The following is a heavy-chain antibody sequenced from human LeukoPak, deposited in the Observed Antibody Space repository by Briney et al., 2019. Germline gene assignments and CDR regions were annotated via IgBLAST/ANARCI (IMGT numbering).Heavy chain of an antibody. CDR1: GFTFSSYG. D-gene: IGHD6-13*01. J-gene: IGHJ6*03. V-gene: IGHV3-30*02. CDR3: AKGLRSSTWSHYYYYSMDV. Sequence: GFLRLSCAASGFTFSSYGMHWVRQAPGKGLEWVTFIRYDGTNEYYADSVKGRFTISRANSKNTLYLQMNSLRAEDTAVYYCAKGLRSSTWSHYYYYSMDVWGKGTTVTISS. CDR2: IRYDGTNE.